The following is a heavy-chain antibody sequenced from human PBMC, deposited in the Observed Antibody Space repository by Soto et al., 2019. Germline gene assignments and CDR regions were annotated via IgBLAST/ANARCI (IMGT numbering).Heavy chain of an antibody. J-gene: IGHJ4*02. Sequence: QVQLVQSGAEVKKPGSSVKVSCKASGGTFSSYTISWVRQAPGQGLEWMGKIIPILGTANYAQKFQGRVTITADKSTSTAYMEMRSLRSEDTAVYYCARDCHYVLTGEANHGGQGTRVTVSS. D-gene: IGHD3-10*02. V-gene: IGHV1-69*08. CDR3: ARDCHYVLTGEANH. CDR1: GGTFSSYT. CDR2: IIPILGTA.